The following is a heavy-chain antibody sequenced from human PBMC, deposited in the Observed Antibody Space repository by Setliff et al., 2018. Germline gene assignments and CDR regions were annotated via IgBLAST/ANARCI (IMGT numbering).Heavy chain of an antibody. CDR2: ISGDSSFT. J-gene: IGHJ4*02. Sequence: SLKISCATSGFTFNHFAMAWVRQAPGKGLEWVSIISGDSSFTNYADSVRGRATIFRDSSGNNVYLHMNSLTAADSAMYYCAKAGGSGFGMDYLDSWGQGALVTVSS. CDR3: AKAGGSGFGMDYLDS. CDR1: GFTFNHFA. D-gene: IGHD3-3*01. V-gene: IGHV3-23*01.